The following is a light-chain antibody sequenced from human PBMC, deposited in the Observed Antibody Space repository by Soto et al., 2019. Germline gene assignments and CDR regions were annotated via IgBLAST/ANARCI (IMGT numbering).Light chain of an antibody. Sequence: EIVLTQSPGTLSLSPGERATLSCRASQSVNSNYLAWYQRKPGQAPRLLIYGASNRATDIPYRFSASGSGTDFLLTITRLEPEDFAVYYCQQYDSSPPTFGQGTKVEIK. J-gene: IGKJ1*01. CDR2: GAS. CDR1: QSVNSNY. CDR3: QQYDSSPPT. V-gene: IGKV3-20*01.